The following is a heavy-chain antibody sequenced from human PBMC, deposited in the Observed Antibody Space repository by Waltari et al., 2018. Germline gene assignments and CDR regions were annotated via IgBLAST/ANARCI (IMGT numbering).Heavy chain of an antibody. Sequence: EVQLLESGGGLVQPGGSLRLSCTASGFTFSSYAMSWVRQAPGKGLRWVSVISGSGGSTYYADSVKGRFTISRDNSKNTLYLQMNSLRAEDTAVYYCAKVVMSYYYDSSGYPEYFDYWGQGTLVTVSS. CDR2: ISGSGGST. CDR3: AKVVMSYYYDSSGYPEYFDY. D-gene: IGHD3-22*01. V-gene: IGHV3-23*01. J-gene: IGHJ4*02. CDR1: GFTFSSYA.